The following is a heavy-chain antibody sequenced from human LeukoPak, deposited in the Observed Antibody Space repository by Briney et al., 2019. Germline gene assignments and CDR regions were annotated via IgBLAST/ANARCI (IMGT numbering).Heavy chain of an antibody. CDR2: ITSSSKYI. J-gene: IGHJ4*02. D-gene: IGHD3-22*01. CDR1: GFTFSTYS. V-gene: IGHV3-21*01. Sequence: PGGSLRLSCAASGFTFSTYSVNWVRQAPGKGLEWVSSITSSSKYIYYGDSVKGRFTISRDNAKNSLYLQMNSLRAEDTAVYYCARDRRSYYDTSGYSEFDYWGQGTLVTVSS. CDR3: ARDRRSYYDTSGYSEFDY.